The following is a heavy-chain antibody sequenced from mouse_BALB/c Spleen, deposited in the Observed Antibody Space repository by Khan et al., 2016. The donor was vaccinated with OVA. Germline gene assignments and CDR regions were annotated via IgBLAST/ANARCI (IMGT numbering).Heavy chain of an antibody. Sequence: QVQLQQSGAELVRPGVSVKISCKGSGYTFTDFTMHWVKQSHAMSLEWIGVISTYYGDATYNQKFKDTATMTVDKSSSTAYMELARLTSEDSAIYYCTRGGGGNRFAYWGQGTLVTVSA. V-gene: IGHV1S137*01. CDR2: ISTYYGDA. J-gene: IGHJ3*01. CDR1: GYTFTDFT. CDR3: TRGGGGNRFAY.